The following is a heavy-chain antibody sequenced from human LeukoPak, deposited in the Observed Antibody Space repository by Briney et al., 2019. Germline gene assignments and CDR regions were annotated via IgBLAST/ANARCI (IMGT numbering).Heavy chain of an antibody. D-gene: IGHD3-3*01. Sequence: ASVKVSCKAAGYTFIDYYIHWVRQAPGQGLEWMGWINPKSGGTNYAQKFQGRVTMTRDTSISAAYMELSSLKSDDTAAYYCATTQSGFTRSLLHHGGYYLDYWGQGTLVTVSS. V-gene: IGHV1-2*02. CDR3: ATTQSGFTRSLLHHGGYYLDY. CDR2: INPKSGGT. J-gene: IGHJ4*02. CDR1: GYTFIDYY.